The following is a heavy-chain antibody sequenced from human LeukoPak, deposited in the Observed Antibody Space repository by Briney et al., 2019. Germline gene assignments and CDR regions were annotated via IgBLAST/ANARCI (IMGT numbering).Heavy chain of an antibody. CDR3: ARSSDCSGGSCYSYWFDP. V-gene: IGHV5-51*01. CDR2: IYPGDSDT. J-gene: IGHJ5*02. D-gene: IGHD2-15*01. Sequence: GASLKISCKGSGYSFTSYWIGWVRQLPGKGLEWMGIIYPGDSDTRYSPSFQGQVTISADKSISTAYLQWSSLKASDTAMYYCARSSDCSGGSCYSYWFDPWGQGTLVTVSS. CDR1: GYSFTSYW.